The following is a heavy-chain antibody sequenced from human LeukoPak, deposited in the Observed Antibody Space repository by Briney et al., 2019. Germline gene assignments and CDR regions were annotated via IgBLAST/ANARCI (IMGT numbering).Heavy chain of an antibody. CDR3: AKDLDVAGTINYYYYGMDV. CDR1: GFTFDDYA. V-gene: IGHV3-43D*04. D-gene: IGHD6-19*01. Sequence: GGSLRLSCAASGFTFDDYAMHWVRQAPGEGLEWVSLISWDGDNTYYADSVRGRFTISRDNSKKSLYLQMNSLRAEDTALYYCAKDLDVAGTINYYYYGMDVWGKGTTVTVSS. J-gene: IGHJ6*04. CDR2: ISWDGDNT.